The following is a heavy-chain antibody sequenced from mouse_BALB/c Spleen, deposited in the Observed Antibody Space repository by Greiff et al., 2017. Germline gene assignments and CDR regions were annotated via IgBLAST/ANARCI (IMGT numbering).Heavy chain of an antibody. CDR1: GYAFTNYL. J-gene: IGHJ3*01. V-gene: IGHV1-54*03. CDR2: INPGSGGT. D-gene: IGHD2-2*01. Sequence: VMLVESGAELVRPGTSVKVSCKASGYAFTNYLIEWVKQRPGQGLEWIGVINPGSGGTNYNEKFKGKATLTADKSSSTAYMQLSSLTSDDSAVYFCARRIFYDGYDGGFAYWGQGTRVTVSA. CDR3: ARRIFYDGYDGGFAY.